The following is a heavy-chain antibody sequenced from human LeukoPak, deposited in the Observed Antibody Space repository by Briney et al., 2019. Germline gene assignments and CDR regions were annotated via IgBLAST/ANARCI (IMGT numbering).Heavy chain of an antibody. CDR1: GFTFSSYG. CDR3: VKDHTESYPWYMDF. Sequence: GGSLRLSCAVSGFTFSSYGMHWVRQTPGKGLEWVSLISVNGGRASYADSVKGRFTISRDNLKSTVYLQMNSLRAEDTAIYYCVKDHTESYPWYMDFWGRGALVTVSS. D-gene: IGHD2-2*01. V-gene: IGHV3-23*01. CDR2: ISVNGGRA. J-gene: IGHJ2*01.